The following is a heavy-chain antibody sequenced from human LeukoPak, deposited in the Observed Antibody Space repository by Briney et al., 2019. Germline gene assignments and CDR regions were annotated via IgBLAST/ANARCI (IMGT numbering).Heavy chain of an antibody. V-gene: IGHV3-30*02. Sequence: PGGSLRLSCAASGFTFGSYGMHWVRQAPGKGLEWVAFIRYDGSNKYYADSVKGRFTISRDNSKNTLYLQMNSLRAEDTAVYYCAKALDSGSPGPFDPWGQGTLVTVSS. CDR3: AKALDSGSPGPFDP. CDR2: IRYDGSNK. J-gene: IGHJ5*02. CDR1: GFTFGSYG. D-gene: IGHD1-26*01.